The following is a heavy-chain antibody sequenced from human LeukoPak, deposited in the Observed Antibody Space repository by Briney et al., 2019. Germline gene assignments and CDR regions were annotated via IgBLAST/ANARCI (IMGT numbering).Heavy chain of an antibody. Sequence: PSETLSLTCTVSGGSISSYYWSWIRQPPGKGLEWVGRIKSKTDGGTTDYAAPVKGRFTISRDDSKNTLYLQMNSLKTEDTAVYYCTTDEYEGAYYYGMDVWGQGTTVTVSS. CDR2: IKSKTDGGTT. V-gene: IGHV3-15*01. D-gene: IGHD2/OR15-2a*01. J-gene: IGHJ6*02. CDR3: TTDEYEGAYYYGMDV. CDR1: GGSISSYY.